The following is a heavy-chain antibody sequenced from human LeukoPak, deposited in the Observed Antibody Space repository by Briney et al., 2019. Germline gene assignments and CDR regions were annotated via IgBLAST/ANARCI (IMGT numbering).Heavy chain of an antibody. Sequence: SETLSLTCTVSGYSISSGYYWGWIRQPPGKGLEWIGSIYYSGSTNYNPSLKSRVTISVDTSKNQFSLKLSSVTAADTAVYYCARDRSSDYAAASTHFDYWGQGTLVTVSS. CDR1: GYSISSGYY. D-gene: IGHD4-17*01. V-gene: IGHV4-38-2*02. CDR2: IYYSGST. CDR3: ARDRSSDYAAASTHFDY. J-gene: IGHJ4*02.